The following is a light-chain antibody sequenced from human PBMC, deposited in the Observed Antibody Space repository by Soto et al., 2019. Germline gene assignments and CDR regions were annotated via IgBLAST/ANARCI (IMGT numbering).Light chain of an antibody. CDR1: SSNIGAGYD. CDR3: QSSDSSLNYV. Sequence: QSVLTQPPSVSGAPGQRVTISCTGSSSNIGAGYDVHWYQQLPGTAPKLLIYGNSNRPSGVPDRFSGSKSGTSASLAITGLQDEDEAYYYCQSSDSSLNYVFGTGTKLTVL. V-gene: IGLV1-40*01. J-gene: IGLJ1*01. CDR2: GNS.